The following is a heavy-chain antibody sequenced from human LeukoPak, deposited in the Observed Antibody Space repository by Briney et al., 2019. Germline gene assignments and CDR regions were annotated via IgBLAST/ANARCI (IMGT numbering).Heavy chain of an antibody. CDR2: INPNSSGT. J-gene: IGHJ3*02. CDR3: AREQVTGDGAFDI. Sequence: ASLKVSCKASVYTFTGYYMHWVREAPGQGAEGMGWINPNSSGTNYSQKFQGRVTMTRDTSISTAYMELSRLRSDDTAVYYCAREQVTGDGAFDIWGQGTMV. D-gene: IGHD7-27*01. V-gene: IGHV1-2*02. CDR1: VYTFTGYY.